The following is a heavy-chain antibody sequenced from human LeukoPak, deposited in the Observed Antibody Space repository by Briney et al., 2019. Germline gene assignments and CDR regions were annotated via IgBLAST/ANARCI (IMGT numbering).Heavy chain of an antibody. CDR1: GGSISSYY. J-gene: IGHJ4*02. D-gene: IGHD6-13*01. V-gene: IGHV4-59*01. Sequence: SETLSLTCTVSGGSISSYYWSWLRQPPGKGLEWIGYIYYSGRTNYNPSLKSRVTISVDTSKNQFSLKLSSVTAADTAVYYCARVYSSSWQVGLFDYWGQGTLVTVSS. CDR2: IYYSGRT. CDR3: ARVYSSSWQVGLFDY.